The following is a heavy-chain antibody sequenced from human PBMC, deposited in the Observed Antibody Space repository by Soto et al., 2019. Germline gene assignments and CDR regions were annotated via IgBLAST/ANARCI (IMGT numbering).Heavy chain of an antibody. CDR2: IWYDGSNK. Sequence: GGSLRLSCAASGFTFSSYGMHWVRQAPGKGLEWVAVIWYDGSNKYYADSVKGRFTISRDNSKNTLYLQMNSLRAEDTAVYYCARGSGCGGDCYYSFGMDVWGQGTTVTVSS. J-gene: IGHJ6*02. CDR3: ARGSGCGGDCYYSFGMDV. D-gene: IGHD2-21*02. CDR1: GFTFSSYG. V-gene: IGHV3-33*01.